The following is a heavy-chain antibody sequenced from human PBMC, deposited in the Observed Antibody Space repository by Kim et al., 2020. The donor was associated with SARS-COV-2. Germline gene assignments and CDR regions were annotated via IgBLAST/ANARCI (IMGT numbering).Heavy chain of an antibody. V-gene: IGHV1-46*01. CDR1: GYTFTSYY. J-gene: IGHJ4*02. D-gene: IGHD6-19*01. Sequence: ASVKVSCKASGYTFTSYYMHWVRQAPGQGLEWMGIINPSGGSTSYAQKFQGRVTMTRDTSTSTVYMELSSLRSEDTAVYYCASLVAGGWYFDYWGQGTLVTVSS. CDR2: INPSGGST. CDR3: ASLVAGGWYFDY.